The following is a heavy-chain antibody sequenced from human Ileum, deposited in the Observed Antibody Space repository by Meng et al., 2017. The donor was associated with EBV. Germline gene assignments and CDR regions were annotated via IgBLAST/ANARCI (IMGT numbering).Heavy chain of an antibody. Sequence: QVQLVQSGSELKKPXVSVKVSCXASGYTFTRYPMNWVRQAPGQGLEWMGWISTNTGNPTYAQGFTGRFVFSVDTSVSTAYLQISSLKAEDTAVYYCGTLKYTSGFYGPAYWGQGALVTVSS. CDR2: ISTNTGNP. CDR1: GYTFTRYP. CDR3: GTLKYTSGFYGPAY. V-gene: IGHV7-4-1*02. J-gene: IGHJ4*02. D-gene: IGHD6-19*01.